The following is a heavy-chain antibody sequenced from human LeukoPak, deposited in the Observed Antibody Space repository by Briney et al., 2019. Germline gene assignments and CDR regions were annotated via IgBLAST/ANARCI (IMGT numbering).Heavy chain of an antibody. Sequence: PGGSLRLSCAASGFTFSSYAMSWVRQAPGKGLGWVSAISGSGGSTYYADSVKGRFTISRDNSKNTLYLQMNSLRAEDTAVYYCAKDSYPQLVWFGELSDYYYGMDVWGQGTTVTVSS. D-gene: IGHD3-10*01. CDR3: AKDSYPQLVWFGELSDYYYGMDV. V-gene: IGHV3-23*01. J-gene: IGHJ6*02. CDR1: GFTFSSYA. CDR2: ISGSGGST.